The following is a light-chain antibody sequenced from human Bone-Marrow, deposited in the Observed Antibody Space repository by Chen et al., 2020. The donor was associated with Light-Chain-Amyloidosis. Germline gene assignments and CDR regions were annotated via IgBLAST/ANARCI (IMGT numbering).Light chain of an antibody. CDR1: KLGDRY. CDR2: EDK. V-gene: IGLV3-1*01. Sequence: SYEMTQPASVSVSPGQTASITCSGDKLGDRYTFWYQLKSGQSPVLVSYEDKKRPSGIPERFSGSNSGNTATLTISGTQPMDEADYYCQAWDSSTVIFGGGTKLTVL. J-gene: IGLJ2*01. CDR3: QAWDSSTVI.